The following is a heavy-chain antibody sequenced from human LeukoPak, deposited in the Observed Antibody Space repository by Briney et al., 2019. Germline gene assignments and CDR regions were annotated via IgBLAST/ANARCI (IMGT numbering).Heavy chain of an antibody. D-gene: IGHD3-22*01. J-gene: IGHJ4*02. V-gene: IGHV3-30*04. CDR2: ISYDGSNK. Sequence: GGSLRLSCAASGFTFSSYAMHWVRQAPGKGLEWVAVISYDGSNKYYADSVKGRLTISRDNSKNTLYLQMNSLRAEDTAVYYCARDTYYYDSSGHKAGFDYWGQGTLVTVSS. CDR3: ARDTYYYDSSGHKAGFDY. CDR1: GFTFSSYA.